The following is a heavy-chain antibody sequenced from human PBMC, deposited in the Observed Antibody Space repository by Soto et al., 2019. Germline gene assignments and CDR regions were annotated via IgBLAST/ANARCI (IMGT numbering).Heavy chain of an antibody. V-gene: IGHV1-58*02. CDR2: IVVGSGNT. J-gene: IGHJ6*02. CDR3: AKARLWGGDGYNSYYYNAMDV. CDR1: GFSFTRSA. D-gene: IGHD3-16*01. Sequence: SVKVSCKASGFSFTRSAIQWVRQARGQHLEWIGWIVVGSGNTKYAQKFQERVIITSDKSTSTAYMELSSLRADDTALYYCAKARLWGGDGYNSYYYNAMDVWGQGTTVTVSS.